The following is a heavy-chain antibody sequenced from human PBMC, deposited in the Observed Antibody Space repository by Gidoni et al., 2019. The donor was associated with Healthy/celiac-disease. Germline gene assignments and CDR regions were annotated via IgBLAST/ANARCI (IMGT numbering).Heavy chain of an antibody. CDR1: GGSFSGYY. CDR2: INHSGST. Sequence: QVQLQQWGAGLLKPSETLSLTCAVYGGSFSGYYWSWIRQPPGKGLEWIGEINHSGSTNYNPSLKSRVTISVDTSKNQFSLKLSSVTAADTAVYYCARGDFWSGDDWFDPWGQGTLVTVSS. V-gene: IGHV4-34*01. CDR3: ARGDFWSGDDWFDP. J-gene: IGHJ5*02. D-gene: IGHD3-3*01.